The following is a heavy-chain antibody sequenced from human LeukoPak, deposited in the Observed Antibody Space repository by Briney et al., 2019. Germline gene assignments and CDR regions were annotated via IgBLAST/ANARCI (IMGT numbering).Heavy chain of an antibody. J-gene: IGHJ4*02. V-gene: IGHV3-7*01. Sequence: GGSLRLSCAASGFTFSSYWMSWVRQAPGKGLEWVANIKQDGSEKYYVDSVKGRFTISRDNAKNSLYLQMNSLRAEDTAVYYCARGQSGGITMIVVVIIYYFDYWGQGTLVTVSS. D-gene: IGHD3-22*01. CDR2: IKQDGSEK. CDR1: GFTFSSYW. CDR3: ARGQSGGITMIVVVIIYYFDY.